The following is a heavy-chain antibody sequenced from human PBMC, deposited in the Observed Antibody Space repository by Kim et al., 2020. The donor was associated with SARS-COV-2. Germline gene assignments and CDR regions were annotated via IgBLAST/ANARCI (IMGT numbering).Heavy chain of an antibody. D-gene: IGHD2-15*01. J-gene: IGHJ5*02. CDR3: ARAKGYCSGGSCYSRWFDP. Sequence: GGSLRLSCAASGFTVSSNYMSWVRQAPGKGLEWVSVIYSGGSTYYADSVKGRFTISRDNSKNTLYLQMNSLRAEDTAVYYCARAKGYCSGGSCYSRWFDPWGQGTLVTVSS. CDR2: IYSGGST. CDR1: GFTVSSNY. V-gene: IGHV3-53*01.